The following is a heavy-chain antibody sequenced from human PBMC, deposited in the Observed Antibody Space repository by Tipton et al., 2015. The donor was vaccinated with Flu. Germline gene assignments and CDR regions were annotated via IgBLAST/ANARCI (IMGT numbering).Heavy chain of an antibody. V-gene: IGHV4-59*01. Sequence: TLSLTCDVSGGPLGNYFWTWIRQSPGKGLEWIAYISSSGTTNYNPSLKSRVTTSVDTSKNHFSLKLTSVTAADTAVYFCARARRFLEWQFYYYYMDVWGKGTTVTVSS. J-gene: IGHJ6*03. CDR1: GGPLGNYF. CDR3: ARARRFLEWQFYYYYMDV. CDR2: ISSSGTT. D-gene: IGHD3-3*01.